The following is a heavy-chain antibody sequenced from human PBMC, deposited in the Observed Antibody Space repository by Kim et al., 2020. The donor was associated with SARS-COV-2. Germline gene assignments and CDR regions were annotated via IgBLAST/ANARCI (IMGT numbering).Heavy chain of an antibody. J-gene: IGHJ4*02. V-gene: IGHV3-13*01. D-gene: IGHD3-10*01. Sequence: YYPGSVKGRFTISRENAKNSLYLQMNSLRAGDTAVYYCARASLGELLPDYWGQGTLVTVSS. CDR3: ARASLGELLPDY.